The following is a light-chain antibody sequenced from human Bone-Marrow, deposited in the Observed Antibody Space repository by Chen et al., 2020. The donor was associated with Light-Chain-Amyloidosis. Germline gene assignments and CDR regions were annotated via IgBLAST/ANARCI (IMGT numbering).Light chain of an antibody. CDR1: QSVSSY. Sequence: EIVLTQSPATLSLSPGERATLSCRASQSVSSYLAWYQQKPGQAPRLLIYDASNRATGIPARCSVSGSGTDFTLTISSLEPEDVAVYYCQQRSNWPPALTFGGGTKVEIK. J-gene: IGKJ4*01. CDR2: DAS. CDR3: QQRSNWPPALT. V-gene: IGKV3-11*01.